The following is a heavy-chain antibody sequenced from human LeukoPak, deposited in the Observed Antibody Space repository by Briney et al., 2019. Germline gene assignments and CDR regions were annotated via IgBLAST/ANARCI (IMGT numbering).Heavy chain of an antibody. CDR1: GGSISSYY. J-gene: IGHJ6*02. CDR3: ARNPSYDILTGYSDYYGMDV. Sequence: PSETLSLTCTVSGGSISSYYWSWIRQPPGKGLEWFGYIYYSGSTNYNPSLKSRVTISVDTSKNQFPLKLNSVTAADTAVYYCARNPSYDILTGYSDYYGMDVWGQGTTVTVSS. CDR2: IYYSGST. V-gene: IGHV4-59*01. D-gene: IGHD3-9*01.